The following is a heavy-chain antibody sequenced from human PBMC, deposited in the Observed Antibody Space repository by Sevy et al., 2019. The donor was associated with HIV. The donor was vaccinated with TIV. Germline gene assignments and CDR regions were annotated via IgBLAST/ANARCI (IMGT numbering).Heavy chain of an antibody. CDR1: GGTFSSYA. Sequence: ASVKVSCKASGGTFSSYAISWVRQAPGQGLEWMGGIIPIFGTANYAQKFQGRVTITADKSTSTAYMELSSLRSEDTAVYYCARDVGAYSYGIGAFDIWGQGTMVTVSS. V-gene: IGHV1-69*06. CDR3: ARDVGAYSYGIGAFDI. D-gene: IGHD5-18*01. CDR2: IIPIFGTA. J-gene: IGHJ3*02.